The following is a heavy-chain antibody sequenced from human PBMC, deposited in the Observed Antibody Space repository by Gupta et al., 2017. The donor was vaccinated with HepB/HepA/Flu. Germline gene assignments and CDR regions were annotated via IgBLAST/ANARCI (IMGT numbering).Heavy chain of an antibody. J-gene: IGHJ6*03. V-gene: IGHV3-23*01. Sequence: DSVKGRFTISRDNSKNTVYLQMNSLRAEDTAVYYCAKDRHFWSAMDVWGKGTTVTVSS. D-gene: IGHD3-3*02. CDR3: AKDRHFWSAMDV.